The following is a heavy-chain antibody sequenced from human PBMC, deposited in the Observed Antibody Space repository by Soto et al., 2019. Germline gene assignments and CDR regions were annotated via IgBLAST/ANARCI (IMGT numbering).Heavy chain of an antibody. CDR1: GFTFSSYA. CDR3: AKGTEYGVVLMSTFDY. D-gene: IGHD3-3*01. Sequence: GGSLRLSCAASGFTFSSYAMSWVRQAPGKGLEWVSAISGSGGSTYYADSVKGRFTISRDNAKNSLYLQMNNLRVEDTALYFCAKGTEYGVVLMSTFDYWGQGSLVTVSS. CDR2: ISGSGGST. V-gene: IGHV3-23*01. J-gene: IGHJ4*02.